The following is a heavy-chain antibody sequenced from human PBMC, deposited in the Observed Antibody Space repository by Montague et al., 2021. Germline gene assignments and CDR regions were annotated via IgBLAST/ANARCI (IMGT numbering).Heavy chain of an antibody. D-gene: IGHD7-27*01. CDR1: GFTFSNYC. Sequence: SLRLSCAASGFTFSNYCMHWVRQAPGKGLLWVSRISPDWSWTNYSDSVRGRFTISRDNTKSTLYLQMSSLRAEDTALYYCVRDLNWAVDYWGQGTLVTVSS. V-gene: IGHV3-74*01. J-gene: IGHJ4*02. CDR2: ISPDWSWT. CDR3: VRDLNWAVDY.